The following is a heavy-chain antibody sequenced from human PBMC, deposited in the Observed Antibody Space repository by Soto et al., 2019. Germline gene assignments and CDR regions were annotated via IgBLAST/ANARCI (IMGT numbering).Heavy chain of an antibody. V-gene: IGHV1-46*01. Sequence: GASVKVSCKASGYTFTSYYMHWVRQSPGQGLEWMGIINPRVGSTSYAQKFQGRVSMTRDTSTSTVYMEVSSLRSEDTAVYYCARVRRITGPIQDNWFDPWGQGTLVTVSS. J-gene: IGHJ5*02. CDR2: INPRVGST. D-gene: IGHD1-20*01. CDR1: GYTFTSYY. CDR3: ARVRRITGPIQDNWFDP.